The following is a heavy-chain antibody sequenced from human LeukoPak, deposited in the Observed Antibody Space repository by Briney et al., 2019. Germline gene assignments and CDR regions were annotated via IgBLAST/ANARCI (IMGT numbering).Heavy chain of an antibody. CDR1: GFTFNAYG. J-gene: IGHJ4*02. V-gene: IGHV3-23*01. CDR3: AKRGIVIRGVLIIGFHKEAYYFDY. Sequence: PGGSLRLSCAASGFTFNAYGLNWVRQAPGKGLEWVSGISESGGSTKYADSVKGRFTISRDNSLNTVYLQMNSLRAEDTAVYFCAKRGIVIRGVLIIGFHKEAYYFDYWGQGILVTVSS. D-gene: IGHD3-10*01. CDR2: ISESGGST.